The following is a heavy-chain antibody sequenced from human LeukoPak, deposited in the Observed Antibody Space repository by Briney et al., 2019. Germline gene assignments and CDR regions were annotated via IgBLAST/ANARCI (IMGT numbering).Heavy chain of an antibody. J-gene: IGHJ5*02. CDR2: INHSGST. D-gene: IGHD3-3*01. Sequence: SETLSLTCAVYGRSFSGYYWSWIRQPPGKGLEWVGEINHSGSTNYNPSLKSRVTISVDTSKNRFSLKLSSVTAADTAVYYCARGPYVITIFGVVTPRLKTNWFDPWGQGTLVTVSS. CDR1: GRSFSGYY. V-gene: IGHV4-34*01. CDR3: ARGPYVITIFGVVTPRLKTNWFDP.